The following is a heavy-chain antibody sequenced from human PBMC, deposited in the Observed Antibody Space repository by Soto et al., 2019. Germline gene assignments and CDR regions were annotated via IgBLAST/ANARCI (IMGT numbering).Heavy chain of an antibody. D-gene: IGHD3-3*01. CDR2: ITKTGRST. Sequence: PGGSLRLSCATSGFTFSDYGINWVRQAPGKGLEWVSGITKTGRSTFLADSVRGRFTISRDNLNNIVYLQMNSLRADDTALYYCMKDADVYDFAFDSWGQGTMVTVSS. V-gene: IGHV3-23*01. CDR1: GFTFSDYG. J-gene: IGHJ3*02. CDR3: MKDADVYDFAFDS.